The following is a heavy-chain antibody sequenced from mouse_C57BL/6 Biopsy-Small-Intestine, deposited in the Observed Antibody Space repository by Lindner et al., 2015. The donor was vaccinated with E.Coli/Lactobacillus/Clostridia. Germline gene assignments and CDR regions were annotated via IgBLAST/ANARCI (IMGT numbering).Heavy chain of an antibody. Sequence: VQLQESGSELVRPGTSVKVSCRTSGYAFTDYLIEWVKQRPGQGLEWIGVINPGSGDTDYDEKFKGKATLTADKSSNTAYMQLNSLTTEDSAVYYCARRDYGSRNPFDYWGQGTTLTVSS. CDR3: ARRDYGSRNPFDY. V-gene: IGHV1-54*02. CDR2: INPGSGDT. J-gene: IGHJ2*01. D-gene: IGHD1-1*01. CDR1: GYAFTDYL.